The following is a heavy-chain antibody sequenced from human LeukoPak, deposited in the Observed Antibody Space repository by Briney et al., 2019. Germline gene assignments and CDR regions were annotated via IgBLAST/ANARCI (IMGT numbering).Heavy chain of an antibody. D-gene: IGHD6-6*01. Sequence: GGSLRLSCAASGFTFSSCGFNWVRQAPGKGLEWVSSIGPTGTDRYYADSVRGRFTISRDNAKNTLDLQMNSLRAEDTAVYYCARGYSSSSWSLFDYWGQGTLVTVSS. CDR1: GFTFSSCG. CDR3: ARGYSSSSWSLFDY. J-gene: IGHJ4*02. V-gene: IGHV3-21*04. CDR2: IGPTGTDR.